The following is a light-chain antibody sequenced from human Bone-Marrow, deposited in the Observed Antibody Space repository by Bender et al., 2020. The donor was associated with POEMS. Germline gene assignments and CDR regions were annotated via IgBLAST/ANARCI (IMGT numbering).Light chain of an antibody. CDR2: ADD. V-gene: IGLV1-44*01. CDR3: STWDDRLNAWL. J-gene: IGLJ3*02. Sequence: QSVLTQPPSASGTPGQRVTISCFGGSIGRNPINWYQQLPGTAPRLVIYADDRRPSGVPNRFSACKSGSSASLAISGLQSEDAADYYGSTWDDRLNAWLFGGGTKLTVL. CDR1: SIGRNP.